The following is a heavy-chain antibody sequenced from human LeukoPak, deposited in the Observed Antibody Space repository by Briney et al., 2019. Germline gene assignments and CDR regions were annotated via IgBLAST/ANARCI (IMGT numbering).Heavy chain of an antibody. CDR2: INHSGST. V-gene: IGHV4-34*01. D-gene: IGHD2-15*01. CDR1: GGSFSGYY. CDR3: ARGGRRSSYCSGGSCYAGRNWFDP. Sequence: SETLSLTCAVYGGSFSGYYWSWIRQPPGKGLEWIGEINHSGSTNYNPSLKSRVTISVDTSKNQFSLKLSSVTAADTAVYYCARGGRRSSYCSGGSCYAGRNWFDPWGQGTLVTVSS. J-gene: IGHJ5*02.